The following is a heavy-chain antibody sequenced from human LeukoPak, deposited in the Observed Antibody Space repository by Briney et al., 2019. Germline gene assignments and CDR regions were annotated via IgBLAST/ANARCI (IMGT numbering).Heavy chain of an antibody. Sequence: GGSLRLSCATSEVTFSTYPMSWVRQAPGKGLEWVANINQDGSEKYYVDSVKGRFTISRDNAKNTLYLQMNRLRAEDTAVYYCATSDYWGQGTLVTVSS. CDR2: INQDGSEK. V-gene: IGHV3-7*01. CDR1: EVTFSTYP. J-gene: IGHJ4*02. CDR3: ATSDY.